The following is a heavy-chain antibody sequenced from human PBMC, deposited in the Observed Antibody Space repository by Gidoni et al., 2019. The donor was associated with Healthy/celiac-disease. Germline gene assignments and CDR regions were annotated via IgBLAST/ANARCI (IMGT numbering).Heavy chain of an antibody. Sequence: QVQLVESGGGVVQPGRSLRLSCAASGFTFSSYGMHWVRQAPGKGLEWVAVISYDGSNKYYADSVKGRFTISRDNSKNTLYLQMNSLRAEDTAVYYCAKEGDYGPYYFDYWGQGTLVTVSS. CDR3: AKEGDYGPYYFDY. CDR1: GFTFSSYG. CDR2: ISYDGSNK. D-gene: IGHD4-17*01. V-gene: IGHV3-30*18. J-gene: IGHJ4*02.